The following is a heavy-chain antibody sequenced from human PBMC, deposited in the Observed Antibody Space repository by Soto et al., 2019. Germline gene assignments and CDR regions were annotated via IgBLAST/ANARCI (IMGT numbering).Heavy chain of an antibody. CDR2: ISPSGNTR. CDR3: ARARPAVTGTGFDY. Sequence: QVQLVESGGGLVKPGGSLRLSCAASGFTFSDYYMSWIRQAPGKGLEWVSHISPSGNTRYYADSVKDRFTISKDNVKNSVFLQMNSLRAEDTAVYCCARARPAVTGTGFDYWGQGTLVTVSS. V-gene: IGHV3-11*01. CDR1: GFTFSDYY. J-gene: IGHJ4*02. D-gene: IGHD6-19*01.